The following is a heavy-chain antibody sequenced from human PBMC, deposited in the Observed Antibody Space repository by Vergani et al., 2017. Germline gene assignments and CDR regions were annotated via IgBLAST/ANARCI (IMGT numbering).Heavy chain of an antibody. CDR1: GGSISSYY. Sequence: QVQLQESGPGLVKPSETLSLTCTVSGGSISSYYWSWIRQPPGKGLEWIGYIYYSGSTNYNPSLKSRVTISVDTSKNQFSLKLSSVTAADTAVYYCASSYYDSSGPNAFDIWGQGTMVTVSS. V-gene: IGHV4-59*01. J-gene: IGHJ3*02. CDR3: ASSYYDSSGPNAFDI. CDR2: IYYSGST. D-gene: IGHD3-22*01.